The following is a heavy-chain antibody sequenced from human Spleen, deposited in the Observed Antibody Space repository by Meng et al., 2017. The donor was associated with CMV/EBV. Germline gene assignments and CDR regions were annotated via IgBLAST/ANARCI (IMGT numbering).Heavy chain of an antibody. CDR3: ARNGYYSLDY. J-gene: IGHJ4*02. CDR1: GGSFRGYY. CDR2: IYDSGTT. Sequence: SLTCAVYGGSFRGYYCSWIRQPPGKGLGWIGEIYDSGTTTYNPSLKSRVTISLDESKNEFSLKLSSVTAADTAVYYCARNGYYSLDYWSQGTLVTVSS. V-gene: IGHV4-34*01. D-gene: IGHD3-22*01.